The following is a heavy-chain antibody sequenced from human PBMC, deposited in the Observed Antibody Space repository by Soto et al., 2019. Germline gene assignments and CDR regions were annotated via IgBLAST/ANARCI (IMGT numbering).Heavy chain of an antibody. Sequence: QVQLVQSGAEVKKPGSSVKVSCKASGGTFSSYAISWVRQAPGQGLEWMGGLIPIFGTANYAQKFQGRVTITADESTSTDYMELTSLRSEDTAMKYCATRRRDGPGLPPPAMDVWGQGTTVTVSS. CDR3: ATRRRDGPGLPPPAMDV. V-gene: IGHV1-69*01. CDR2: LIPIFGTA. J-gene: IGHJ6*02. CDR1: GGTFSSYA.